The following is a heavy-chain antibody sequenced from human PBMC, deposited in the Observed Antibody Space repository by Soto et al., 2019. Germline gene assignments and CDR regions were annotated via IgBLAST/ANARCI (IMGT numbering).Heavy chain of an antibody. V-gene: IGHV4-61*08. CDR3: AKGLSSGLYVDS. CDR1: GGSVSSDAYY. Sequence: QVQLQESGPGLVKPSGTLSLTCSVSGGSVSSDAYYWSWIRQPPGKTLEWIGFILSGGGTSTNPSLWIRLSISVDTSRIQFSLRLTSVTASDTGVYFCAKGLSSGLYVDSWGRGTLVTVSS. J-gene: IGHJ4*02. CDR2: ILSGGGT. D-gene: IGHD6-19*01.